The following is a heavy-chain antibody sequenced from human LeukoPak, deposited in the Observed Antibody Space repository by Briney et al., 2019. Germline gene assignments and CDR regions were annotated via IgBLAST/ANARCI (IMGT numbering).Heavy chain of an antibody. J-gene: IGHJ4*02. CDR3: ARETFFYDSGGYSTIDY. V-gene: IGHV4-61*02. D-gene: IGHD3-22*01. Sequence: SETLSLTCTVSGGSISGTSYYWSWIRQPAGKGLEWIGRIYTSGSTNYNPSLKSRVTISVDTSKNQFSLKLSSVTAADTAVYYCARETFFYDSGGYSTIDYWGQGTLVSVSS. CDR1: GGSISGTSYY. CDR2: IYTSGST.